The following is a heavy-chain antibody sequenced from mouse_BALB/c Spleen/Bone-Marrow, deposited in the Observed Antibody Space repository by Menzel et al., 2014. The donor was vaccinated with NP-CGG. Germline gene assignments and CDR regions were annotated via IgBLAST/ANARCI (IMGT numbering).Heavy chain of an antibody. V-gene: IGHV5-6-2*01. J-gene: IGHJ4*01. CDR2: ITSNGGST. CDR1: GFTFSSYY. D-gene: IGHD1-1*01. CDR3: ARHGSSYAMDY. Sequence: EVMLVESGGGLVKLGGSPKLSCAASGFTFSSYYMSWVRQTPEKRLELVAAITSNGGSTYYPDTVKGRFTISRDNAKNTLYLQMSSLKSEDTALYYCARHGSSYAMDYWGQGTSVTVSS.